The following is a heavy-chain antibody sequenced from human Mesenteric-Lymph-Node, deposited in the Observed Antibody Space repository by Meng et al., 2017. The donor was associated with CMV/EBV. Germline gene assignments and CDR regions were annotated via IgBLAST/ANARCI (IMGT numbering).Heavy chain of an antibody. V-gene: IGHV4-4*02. CDR3: ASLYYDILTGYKYYFDY. J-gene: IGHJ4*02. D-gene: IGHD3-9*01. CDR1: SISSSNW. Sequence: SISSSNWWSWVRQPPGKGLEWIGEIYHSGSTNYNPSLKSRVTISVDKSKNQFSLKLSSVTAADTAVYYCASLYYDILTGYKYYFDYWGQGTLVTVSS. CDR2: IYHSGST.